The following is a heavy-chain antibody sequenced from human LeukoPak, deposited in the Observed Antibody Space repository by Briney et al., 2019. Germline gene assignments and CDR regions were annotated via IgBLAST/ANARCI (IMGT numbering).Heavy chain of an antibody. J-gene: IGHJ4*02. D-gene: IGHD3-10*01. CDR1: GGSISSSNW. CDR2: IYHSGST. Sequence: SETLSLTCTVSGGSISSSNWWSWVRQPPGKGLEWIGEIYHSGSTNYNPSLKSRVTISVDKSKNQFSLKLSSVTAADTAVYYCARGLEEWFGELFLYYFDYWGQGTLVTVSS. V-gene: IGHV4-4*02. CDR3: ARGLEEWFGELFLYYFDY.